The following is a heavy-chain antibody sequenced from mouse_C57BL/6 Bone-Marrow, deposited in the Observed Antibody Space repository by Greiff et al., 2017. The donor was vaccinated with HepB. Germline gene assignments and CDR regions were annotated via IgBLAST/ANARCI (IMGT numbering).Heavy chain of an antibody. J-gene: IGHJ4*01. CDR1: GFSFNTYA. V-gene: IGHV10-1*01. CDR3: VRGYYSNLYAMDY. Sequence: VQLKESGGGLVQPKGSLKLSCAASGFSFNTYAMNWVRQAPGKGLEWVARIRSKSNNYATYYADSVKDRFTISRDDSESMLYLQMNNLKTEDTAMYYCVRGYYSNLYAMDYWGQGTSVTVSS. CDR2: IRSKSNNYAT. D-gene: IGHD2-5*01.